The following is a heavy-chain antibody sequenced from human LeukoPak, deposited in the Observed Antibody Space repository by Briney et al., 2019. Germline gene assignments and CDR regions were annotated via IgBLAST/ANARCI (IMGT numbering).Heavy chain of an antibody. CDR3: ARDHAGVIDY. CDR1: ASTFSSYW. CDR2: INSDGSST. V-gene: IGHV3-74*01. Sequence: GRSLRLSCAASASTFSSYWTHSVRQAPGDGMVWVSSINSDGSSTSYADSVKGRFTISRDNAKNTLYLQMNSLRAEDTAVYYCARDHAGVIDYWGQGTLVTVSS. D-gene: IGHD7-27*01. J-gene: IGHJ4*02.